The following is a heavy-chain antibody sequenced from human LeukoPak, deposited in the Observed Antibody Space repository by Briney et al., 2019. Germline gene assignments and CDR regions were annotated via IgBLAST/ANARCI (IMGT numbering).Heavy chain of an antibody. CDR1: GGTLSGYY. V-gene: IGHV4-34*01. CDR3: ARAYQYGSGRYYWLDY. D-gene: IGHD3-10*01. Sequence: KPSETLSLTCAVYGGTLSGYYWNWVRQPPGKGLEWIGEISHSGSSNYNPSLKSRVTISVDTSKNLFSLELSSVTAADTAVYYCARAYQYGSGRYYWLDYWGQGTLVTVSS. CDR2: ISHSGSS. J-gene: IGHJ4*02.